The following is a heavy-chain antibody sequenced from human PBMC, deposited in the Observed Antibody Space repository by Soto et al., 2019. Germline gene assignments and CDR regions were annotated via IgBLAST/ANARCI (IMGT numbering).Heavy chain of an antibody. V-gene: IGHV4-34*01. CDR1: GGSFSGYY. CDR3: ARGGVVATMGMDV. CDR2: INHSGST. Sequence: SETLSLTCAVYGGSFSGYYWSWIRQPPGKGLEWIGEINHSGSTNYNPSLKSRVTISVDTSKNQFSLKLSSVTAADTAVYYCARGGVVATMGMDVWGQGTTVPVSS. D-gene: IGHD2-15*01. J-gene: IGHJ6*02.